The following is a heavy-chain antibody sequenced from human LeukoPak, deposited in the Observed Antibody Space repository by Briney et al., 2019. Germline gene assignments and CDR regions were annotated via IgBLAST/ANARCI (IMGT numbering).Heavy chain of an antibody. CDR3: TRDNYYDTSDKSLTAFDI. CDR2: ISKDGNNK. CDR1: GFTFNKYA. V-gene: IGHV3-30-3*01. J-gene: IGHJ3*02. D-gene: IGHD3-22*01. Sequence: GRSLRLSCAASGFTFNKYAMHWVRQARGKGLELVALISKDGNNKYYADSVQGRFSISRDNSKNTLYLQMNSLRAEDTALYYCTRDNYYDTSDKSLTAFDIWGQGTMVTVSS.